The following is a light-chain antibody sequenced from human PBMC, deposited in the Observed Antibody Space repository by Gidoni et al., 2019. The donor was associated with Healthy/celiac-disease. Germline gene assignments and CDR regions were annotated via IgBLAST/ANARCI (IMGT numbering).Light chain of an antibody. J-gene: IGKJ2*01. CDR3: QQYNNWPPYT. Sequence: EIAMTQSPATLSVSPGERATLSCRASQSVSSNLAWYQQKPGQAPRLLIYATSTRATGIPARFSGSGSGTEFTLTISSLQSEDFAVYYCQQYNNWPPYTFGQXTKLEIK. V-gene: IGKV3-15*01. CDR2: ATS. CDR1: QSVSSN.